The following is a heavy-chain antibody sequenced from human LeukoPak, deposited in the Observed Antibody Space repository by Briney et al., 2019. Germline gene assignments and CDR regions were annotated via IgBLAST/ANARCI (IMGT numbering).Heavy chain of an antibody. Sequence: GGSLRLSCAASGFTFSGSAMHWVRQASGKGLEWVGRIRSKANNYATAYAASVKGRFTISRDDSKNTAYPQMNNLKTEDTAVYYCACSSGWYKDYFDYWGQGTLVTVSS. CDR1: GFTFSGSA. D-gene: IGHD6-19*01. CDR2: IRSKANNYAT. V-gene: IGHV3-73*01. J-gene: IGHJ4*02. CDR3: ACSSGWYKDYFDY.